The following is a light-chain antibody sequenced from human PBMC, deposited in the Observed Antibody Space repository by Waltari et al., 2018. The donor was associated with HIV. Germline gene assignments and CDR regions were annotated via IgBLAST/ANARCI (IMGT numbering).Light chain of an antibody. CDR3: CSYSDRRIYV. V-gene: IGLV2-23*02. J-gene: IGLJ1*01. CDR1: SSDVGNYDL. Sequence: SALTQPASVSGSLGQSITISCTGTSSDVGNYDLVSWYQQHPGKAPQIIIYEVNKRPPGASNRMSGSKSGNTASLTISGLQAEDEADYYCCSYSDRRIYVFGSGTRVSAL. CDR2: EVN.